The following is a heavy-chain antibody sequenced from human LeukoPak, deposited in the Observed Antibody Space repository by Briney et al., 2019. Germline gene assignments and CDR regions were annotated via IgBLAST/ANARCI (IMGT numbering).Heavy chain of an antibody. V-gene: IGHV3-30-3*01. CDR2: ISYDGSNK. D-gene: IGHD6-13*01. Sequence: GGSLRLSCAASGFTFSSYAMHWVRQAPGKGLEWVAVISYDGSNKYYADSVKGRFTISRDNSKNTLYLQMNSLRAGDTAVYYCASEIAAASEAFDIWGQGTMVTVSS. CDR3: ASEIAAASEAFDI. CDR1: GFTFSSYA. J-gene: IGHJ3*02.